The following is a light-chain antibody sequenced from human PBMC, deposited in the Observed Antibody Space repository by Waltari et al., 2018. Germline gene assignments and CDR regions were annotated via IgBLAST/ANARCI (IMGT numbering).Light chain of an antibody. V-gene: IGKV3-11*01. CDR1: QRVETY. Sequence: EIVLTQSQDILSFSPGDSASLSCRASQRVETYLAWYQQRPGQSPRLLIYDASYNATGIPARFSGSESETDFTLTISTLQPEDFAVYYCQQHPNAPLTFGGGTRVQI. CDR2: DAS. CDR3: QQHPNAPLT. J-gene: IGKJ4*01.